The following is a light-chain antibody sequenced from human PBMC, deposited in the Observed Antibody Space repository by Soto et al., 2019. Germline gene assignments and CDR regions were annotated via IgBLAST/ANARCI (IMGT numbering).Light chain of an antibody. J-gene: IGLJ1*01. V-gene: IGLV2-8*01. CDR3: GSYAGSNNFV. Sequence: QSALTQPPSASGSPGQSVTISCTGTSNDVGYYNYVSWYQLHPGKAPKLIIYEVTKRPSGVPDRFSGSKSGNTASLTVFELQADDEADYYCGSYAGSNNFVFGPGTKVTVL. CDR1: SNDVGYYNY. CDR2: EVT.